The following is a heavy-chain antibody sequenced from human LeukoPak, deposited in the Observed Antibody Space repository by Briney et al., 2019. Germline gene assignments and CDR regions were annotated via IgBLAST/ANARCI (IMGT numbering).Heavy chain of an antibody. CDR3: AGDCSSTSCYNFGAFDI. CDR2: IYYSGST. J-gene: IGHJ3*02. Sequence: SQTLSLTCTVSGGSISSGGYYWSWIRQHPGKGLEWIGYIYYSGSTYYNPSLKSRVTISVDTSKNQFSLKLSSVTAADTAVYYCAGDCSSTSCYNFGAFDIWGQGTMVTVSS. CDR1: GGSISSGGYY. D-gene: IGHD2-2*02. V-gene: IGHV4-31*03.